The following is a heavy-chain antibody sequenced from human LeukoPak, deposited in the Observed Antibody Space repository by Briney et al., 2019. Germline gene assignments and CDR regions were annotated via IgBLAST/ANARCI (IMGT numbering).Heavy chain of an antibody. CDR1: GFTFSSYA. CDR3: APKGVVVIAPHPWDY. CDR2: ISGSGGST. Sequence: GGSLRLSCAASGFTFSSYAMSWVRQAPGKGLEWVSAISGSGGSTYYADSVKGRFTISRDNSKNTLYLQMNSLRAEDTAVYYCAPKGVVVIAPHPWDYWGQGTLVTVSS. V-gene: IGHV3-23*01. J-gene: IGHJ4*02. D-gene: IGHD2-21*01.